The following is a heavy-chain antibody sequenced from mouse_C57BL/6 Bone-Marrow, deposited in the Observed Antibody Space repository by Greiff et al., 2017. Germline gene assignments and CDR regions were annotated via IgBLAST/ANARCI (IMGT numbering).Heavy chain of an antibody. V-gene: IGHV1-7*01. CDR1: GYTFTSYW. CDR3: ARKRRYWYFDV. Sequence: QVQLKESGADLAKPGASVKLSCKASGYTFTSYWMHWVKQRPGQGLEWIGYINPSSGYTKYNQKFKDKATLTADKSSSTAYMQLSSLTSEDSAVYYCARKRRYWYFDVWGTGTAVTVSS. J-gene: IGHJ1*03. CDR2: INPSSGYT. D-gene: IGHD2-12*01.